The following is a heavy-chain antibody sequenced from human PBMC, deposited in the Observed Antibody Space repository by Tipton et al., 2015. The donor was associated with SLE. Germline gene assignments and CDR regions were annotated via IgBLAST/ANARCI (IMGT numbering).Heavy chain of an antibody. Sequence: TLSLTCSVSGGSINSHYWIWIRQPPGKGLEWIGYISYGGATNYNPSLKSRVTMSVDTSRNQFSLKLSSVTAADTAVYYCVRELDTFDIWGQGTMVTVSS. CDR1: GGSINSHY. J-gene: IGHJ3*02. CDR2: ISYGGAT. CDR3: VRELDTFDI. V-gene: IGHV4-59*11.